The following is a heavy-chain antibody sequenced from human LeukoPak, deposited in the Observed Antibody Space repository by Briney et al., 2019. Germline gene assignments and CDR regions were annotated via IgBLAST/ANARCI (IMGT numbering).Heavy chain of an antibody. J-gene: IGHJ4*02. CDR2: ISGSGGST. D-gene: IGHD2-15*01. CDR1: GFIFSSYA. CDR3: ARDHEEYCSGGSCSRFDY. Sequence: GGSLRLSCAASGFIFSSYAMSWVRQAPGKGLEWVSAISGSGGSTYYADSVKGRFTISRDNARNSLYLQMNSLRAEDTAVYYCARDHEEYCSGGSCSRFDYWGQGTLVTVSS. V-gene: IGHV3-23*01.